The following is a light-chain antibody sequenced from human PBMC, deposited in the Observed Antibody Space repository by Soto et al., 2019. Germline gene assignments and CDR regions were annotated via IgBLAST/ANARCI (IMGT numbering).Light chain of an antibody. Sequence: EIVLTQSPGTLSLSPGATATLSCRASQSVSRNYLAWFQQKPGQAPRLLSHGASSRAASTPDRFSGSGSGTDFTLTSSRLETEDCAFYNCHQYGDSPIYTFGPGTKVNFK. CDR2: GAS. CDR3: HQYGDSPIYT. J-gene: IGKJ3*01. CDR1: QSVSRNY. V-gene: IGKV3-20*01.